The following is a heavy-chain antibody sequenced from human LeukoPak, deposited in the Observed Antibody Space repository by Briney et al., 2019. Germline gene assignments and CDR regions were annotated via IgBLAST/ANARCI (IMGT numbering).Heavy chain of an antibody. V-gene: IGHV1-2*02. D-gene: IGHD1-26*01. J-gene: IGHJ4*02. CDR2: INPNSGGT. CDR1: GDTFTGYY. CDR3: VREGRGGSYFY. Sequence: ASVKVSCKVSGDTFTGYYIHWVRRAPGQGLERMGWINPNSGGTNYAQKFQGRVTMTRDTSISAAYMELTRLTSDDTAVYYCVREGRGGSYFYWGQGTLVTVSS.